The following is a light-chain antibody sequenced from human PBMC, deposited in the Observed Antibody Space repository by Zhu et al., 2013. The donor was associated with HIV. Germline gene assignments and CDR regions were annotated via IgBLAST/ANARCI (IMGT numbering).Light chain of an antibody. CDR1: QNIGSS. CDR2: DSS. Sequence: EVVLTQSPATLSLSPGERGTLSCRASQNIGSSLAWYQQKPGQSPRLLIYDSSNRATGIPDRFSGSGSGTHFTLTINSLQAEDVATYFCQNYKIAPLTFGGGPKVEVK. J-gene: IGKJ4*01. V-gene: IGKV3-11*01. CDR3: QNYKIAPLT.